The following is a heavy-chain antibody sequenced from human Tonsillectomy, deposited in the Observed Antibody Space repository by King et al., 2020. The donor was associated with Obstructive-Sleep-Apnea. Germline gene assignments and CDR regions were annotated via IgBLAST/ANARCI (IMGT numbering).Heavy chain of an antibody. V-gene: IGHV1-18*01. D-gene: IGHD6-13*01. J-gene: IGHJ5*02. CDR3: ARVVPPAGTGLGWFDP. Sequence: VQLVESGAEVKKPGASVKVSCKASGYTFTSYGISWVRQAPGQGLEWMGWISAYNGNTNYAQKLQGRVTMTTDTSTSTAYMELRGLRSDDTAVYYCARVVPPAGTGLGWFDPWGQGTLVTVSS. CDR2: ISAYNGNT. CDR1: GYTFTSYG.